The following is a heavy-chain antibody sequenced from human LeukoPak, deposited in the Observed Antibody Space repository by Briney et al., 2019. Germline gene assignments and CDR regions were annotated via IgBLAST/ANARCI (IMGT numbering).Heavy chain of an antibody. V-gene: IGHV4-59*08. Sequence: SETLSLTCTVSGGSISGHHWTWLRQPPGTGLEWIGYFYDSGDFNYNPSLKSRVNISTGMSNNQSSLRMRSVTAADTAMYYCARLLRPGGRKGDAFDIWGQGTLVTVSS. CDR1: GGSISGHH. CDR3: ARLLRPGGRKGDAFDI. CDR2: FYDSGDF. J-gene: IGHJ3*02. D-gene: IGHD1-26*01.